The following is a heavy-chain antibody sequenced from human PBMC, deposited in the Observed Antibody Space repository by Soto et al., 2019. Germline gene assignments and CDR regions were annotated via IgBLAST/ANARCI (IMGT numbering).Heavy chain of an antibody. CDR3: ARNQGARGGPFDY. V-gene: IGHV3-48*02. CDR2: ISSSSSTI. J-gene: IGHJ4*02. D-gene: IGHD3-16*01. CDR1: GFTFSSYS. Sequence: GGSLRLSCAAYGFTFSSYSMSWVRQAPGKGLEWASYISSSSSTIEYADSVKGRFTISRDNAKNSLFLQMNRLRDEDTAVYFCARNQGARGGPFDYWGQGTQVTVSS.